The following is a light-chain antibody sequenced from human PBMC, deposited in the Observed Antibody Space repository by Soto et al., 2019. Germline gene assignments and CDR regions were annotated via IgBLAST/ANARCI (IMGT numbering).Light chain of an antibody. CDR1: ENVRTF. Sequence: EVVLTQSPATLSLSPGERATLSCSASENVRTFVDWYQQKPGQAPRLLIYGASNRATGIPARFSGSGSGTDFTLPISNLEPDDFAVYYCQQHSHWPPWTFGQGTRGEIQ. CDR3: QQHSHWPPWT. CDR2: GAS. J-gene: IGKJ1*01. V-gene: IGKV3-11*01.